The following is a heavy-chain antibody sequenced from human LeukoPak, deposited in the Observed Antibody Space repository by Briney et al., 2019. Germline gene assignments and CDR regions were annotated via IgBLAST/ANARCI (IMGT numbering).Heavy chain of an antibody. CDR1: GYTFTSYG. CDR3: ARDATVGSSWYPRY. Sequence: ASVKVSCKASGYTFTSYGISWARQAPGQGLEWMGWISAYNGNTNYAQKLQGRVTMTTDTSTSTAYMELRSLRSDDTAVYYCARDATVGSSWYPRYWGQGTLVTVSS. V-gene: IGHV1-18*01. J-gene: IGHJ4*02. D-gene: IGHD6-13*01. CDR2: ISAYNGNT.